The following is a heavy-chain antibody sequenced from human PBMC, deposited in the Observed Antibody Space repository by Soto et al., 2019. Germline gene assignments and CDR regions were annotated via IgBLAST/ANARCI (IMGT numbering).Heavy chain of an antibody. J-gene: IGHJ4*02. CDR1: GFTFSTGA. CDR3: AKDDYASSGDLYYFDY. CDR2: ISVTPSST. D-gene: IGHD3-22*01. Sequence: GGSLSLSCADSGFTFSTGAIIWIGRPPGKGLEWVSAISVTPSSTYYANSFKGRFTNCRDNSKKTLFTQMNCLRVGDTAIYYCAKDDYASSGDLYYFDYWGQGIQVTVSS. V-gene: IGHV3-23*01.